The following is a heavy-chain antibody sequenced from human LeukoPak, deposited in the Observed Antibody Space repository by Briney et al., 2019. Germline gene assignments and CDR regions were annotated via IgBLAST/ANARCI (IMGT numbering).Heavy chain of an antibody. D-gene: IGHD4-17*01. CDR2: IYHSGST. CDR1: VRSISSSYR. V-gene: IGHV4-4*02. Sequence: SGTLSLTWAVPVRSISSSYRWSWVSQPPGKVLEWIGEIYHSGSTNYTPTLKSRVTISVDKSKNQFSLKLSSVTAADTSVYYCARVTTVTTSCWFDPWGQGTLVTVSS. CDR3: ARVTTVTTSCWFDP. J-gene: IGHJ5*02.